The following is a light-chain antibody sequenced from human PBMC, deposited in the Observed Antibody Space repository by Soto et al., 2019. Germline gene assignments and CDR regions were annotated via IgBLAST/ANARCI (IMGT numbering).Light chain of an antibody. CDR2: EVS. J-gene: IGLJ1*01. CDR3: SSYAGNNIFYV. V-gene: IGLV2-8*01. Sequence: QSALTQPPSASGSPGQSVTISCTGTSSDVGGYNYVSWYQQHPGKAPKLMIYEVSKRPSGVPDRFSGSKSGNTASLTVSGLQAEDEADYYCSSYAGNNIFYVFGTGTKV. CDR1: SSDVGGYNY.